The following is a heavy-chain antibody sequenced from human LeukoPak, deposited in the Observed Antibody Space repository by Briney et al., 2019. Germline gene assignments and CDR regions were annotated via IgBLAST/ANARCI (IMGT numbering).Heavy chain of an antibody. D-gene: IGHD2-2*01. CDR2: INPNSGGP. CDR1: GYTFTAYY. Sequence: ASVKVSCKASGYTFTAYYLHWVRQAPGQGLEWMGRINPNSGGPNSAQKFQGRVTMTRDTSISTAYMELNGLRSGDTAIYYCARDLIPAAVSASYGMDVWGLGTTDTVSS. CDR3: ARDLIPAAVSASYGMDV. J-gene: IGHJ6*02. V-gene: IGHV1-2*02.